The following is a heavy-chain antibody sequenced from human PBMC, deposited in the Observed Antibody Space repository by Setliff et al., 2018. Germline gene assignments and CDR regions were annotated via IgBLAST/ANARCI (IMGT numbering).Heavy chain of an antibody. CDR2: IYNSGST. V-gene: IGHV4-39*07. J-gene: IGHJ4*02. CDR3: ASRATYYNFWSGYYLY. CDR1: ADSISSSYDY. D-gene: IGHD3-3*01. Sequence: SETLSLTCNVSADSISSSYDYWAWIRQPPGKGLEWIGSIYNSGSTYYNPSLKSRVSISVDTSKNQFSLKLSSVTAADTAVYYCASRATYYNFWSGYYLYWGQGTLVTVSS.